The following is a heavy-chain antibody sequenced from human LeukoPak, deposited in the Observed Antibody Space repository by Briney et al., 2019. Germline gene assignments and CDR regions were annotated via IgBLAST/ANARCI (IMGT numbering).Heavy chain of an antibody. J-gene: IGHJ4*02. CDR1: GFTFSSYW. CDR2: INTDGSST. V-gene: IGHV3-74*01. Sequence: GGSLRLSCAASGFTFSSYWMHWVRQAPGKGLVWVSRINTDGSSTSYADSVKGRFTISRDNAKNTLYLQMNSLRAEDTAVYYCARDSAAAGPNPDYWGQGTLVTVSS. CDR3: ARDSAAAGPNPDY. D-gene: IGHD6-13*01.